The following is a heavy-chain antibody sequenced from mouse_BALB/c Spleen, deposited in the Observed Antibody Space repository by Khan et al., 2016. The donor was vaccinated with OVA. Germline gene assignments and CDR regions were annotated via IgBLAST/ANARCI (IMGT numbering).Heavy chain of an antibody. V-gene: IGHV1S135*01. CDR1: GYSFTTYY. CDR3: ARHGSISWFAY. D-gene: IGHD1-1*01. J-gene: IGHJ3*01. CDR2: IDPFNDDT. Sequence: VQLQQSGPELMKPGASVKISCKASGYSFTTYYIHWVKQSHGKSLEWIGYIDPFNDDTNYNQKFKGKATLTVDKSSSTAYMHLSSQTSEDSAVYYCARHGSISWFAYWGQGTLVTVSA.